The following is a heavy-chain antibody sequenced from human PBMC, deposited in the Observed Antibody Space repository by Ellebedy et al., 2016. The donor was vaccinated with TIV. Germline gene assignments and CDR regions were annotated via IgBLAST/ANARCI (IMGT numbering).Heavy chain of an antibody. CDR2: MSGSGDKT. CDR1: GFIFSTYA. Sequence: GESLKISCAASGFIFSTYAMSWVRQAPGKGLEWVSAMSGSGDKTYYADSVKGRFTMSRDNSKNTLDLQMNSLRVEDTALYYCAKGYGWGRYYIIPFDYWGQGILVTVSS. V-gene: IGHV3-23*01. D-gene: IGHD3-10*01. CDR3: AKGYGWGRYYIIPFDY. J-gene: IGHJ4*02.